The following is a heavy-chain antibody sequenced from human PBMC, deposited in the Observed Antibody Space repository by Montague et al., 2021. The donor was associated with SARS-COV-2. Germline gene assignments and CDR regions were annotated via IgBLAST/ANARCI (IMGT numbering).Heavy chain of an antibody. V-gene: IGHV4-39*01. D-gene: IGHD3-3*01. CDR1: GSSISSSSYY. CDR2: IYYSGST. J-gene: IGHJ3*02. Sequence: SETLYLTCTVSGSSISSSSYYWGWIRKPPGKGLEWIGSIYYSGSTYYNPSLKSRVTIYVDTSKNQFSLKLSSVTAADTAVYYCARHSGRDTIFGVVIIPDAFDIWGQGTMVTVSS. CDR3: ARHSGRDTIFGVVIIPDAFDI.